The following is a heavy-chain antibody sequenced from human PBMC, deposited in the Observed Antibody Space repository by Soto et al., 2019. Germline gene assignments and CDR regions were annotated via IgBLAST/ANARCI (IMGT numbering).Heavy chain of an antibody. CDR1: GFTFSSYS. V-gene: IGHV3-21*01. CDR2: ISSSSSYI. CDR3: ARGLGYCSGGSCYVILDY. D-gene: IGHD2-15*01. Sequence: GGSLRLSCAASGFTFSSYSMNWVRQAPGKGLEWVSSISSSSSYIYYADSVKGRFTISRDNAKNSLYLQMNSLRAEDTAVYYCARGLGYCSGGSCYVILDYWGQGTLVTVSS. J-gene: IGHJ4*02.